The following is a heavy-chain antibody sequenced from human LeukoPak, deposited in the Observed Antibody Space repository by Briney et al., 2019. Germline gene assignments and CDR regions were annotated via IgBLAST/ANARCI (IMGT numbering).Heavy chain of an antibody. CDR3: ASPYCASTSCYANNWFDP. D-gene: IGHD2-2*01. Sequence: PSETLSLTCTVSGGSISSSSYYWGWIRQPPGKGLEWIGSIYYSGSTYYNPSLKSRVTISVDTSENQFSLKLSSVTAADTAVYYCASPYCASTSCYANNWFDPWGQGTLVTVSS. J-gene: IGHJ5*02. V-gene: IGHV4-39*01. CDR2: IYYSGST. CDR1: GGSISSSSYY.